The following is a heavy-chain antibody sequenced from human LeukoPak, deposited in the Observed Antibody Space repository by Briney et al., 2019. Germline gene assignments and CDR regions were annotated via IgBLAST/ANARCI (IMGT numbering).Heavy chain of an antibody. J-gene: IGHJ4*02. V-gene: IGHV1-2*04. D-gene: IGHD3-22*01. CDR1: GYTFTGYY. Sequence: ASVKVSCKASGYTFTGYYMHWVRQAPGQGLEWMGWINPNSGGTNYAQKFQGWVTMTRDTSISTAYMELSRLRSDDTAVYYCARGSPQYYHDSSGYCYWGQGTLVTVSS. CDR2: INPNSGGT. CDR3: ARGSPQYYHDSSGYCY.